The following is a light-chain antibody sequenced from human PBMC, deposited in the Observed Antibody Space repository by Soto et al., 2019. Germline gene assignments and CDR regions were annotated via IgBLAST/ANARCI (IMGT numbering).Light chain of an antibody. V-gene: IGKV1-27*01. CDR1: QGISNY. CDR2: AAS. CDR3: QKFNRAPLT. Sequence: DIQMTQSPSSLSASVGDRVTITCRASQGISNYLAWYQQKPGKGPKLLIYAASTLQSGFPSRFSGSGSGTDFPLTISRPQHEDVATYYCQKFNRAPLTFGGGTKVEIK. J-gene: IGKJ4*01.